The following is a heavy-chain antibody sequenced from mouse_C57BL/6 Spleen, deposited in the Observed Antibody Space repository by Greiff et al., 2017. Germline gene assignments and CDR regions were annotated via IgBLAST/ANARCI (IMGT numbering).Heavy chain of an antibody. Sequence: QVQLQQSGPELVKPGASVKISCKASGYAFSSSWMNWVKQRPGKGLEWIGRIYPGDGDTNYNGKFKGKATLTADKSSSTAYMQLSSLTSEDSAVYFCAREGESTIDYWGQGTTLTVSS. CDR1: GYAFSSSW. J-gene: IGHJ2*01. CDR3: AREGESTIDY. V-gene: IGHV1-82*01. CDR2: IYPGDGDT. D-gene: IGHD2-1*01.